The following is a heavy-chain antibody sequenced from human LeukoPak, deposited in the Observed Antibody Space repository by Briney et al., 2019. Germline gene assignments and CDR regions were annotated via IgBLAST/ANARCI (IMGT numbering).Heavy chain of an antibody. D-gene: IGHD6-6*01. CDR3: ARDAYSSSTFDS. Sequence: GGSVRLSCEASGFTFSSYSMNWVRQAPGKGLEWVSSISSSSSYIYYADSVKGRFTISRDNAKNSLYLQMNSLRAEDTAVYYCARDAYSSSTFDSWGQGTLVTVSS. CDR1: GFTFSSYS. J-gene: IGHJ4*02. V-gene: IGHV3-21*01. CDR2: ISSSSSYI.